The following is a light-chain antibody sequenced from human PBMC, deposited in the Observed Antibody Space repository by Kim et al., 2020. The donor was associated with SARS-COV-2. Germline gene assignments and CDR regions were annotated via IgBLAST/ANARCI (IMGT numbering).Light chain of an antibody. CDR3: HVWDSSSDHWV. V-gene: IGLV3-21*04. Sequence: SYELTQPPSVSVAPGKTARITCGGNNIGSKSVHWYQQKPGQAPVLVISYDTDRPSGIPERFSGSNSGDMATLTISRVEAEDEADYYCHVWDSSSDHWVFGGGTQLTVL. J-gene: IGLJ3*02. CDR1: NIGSKS. CDR2: YDT.